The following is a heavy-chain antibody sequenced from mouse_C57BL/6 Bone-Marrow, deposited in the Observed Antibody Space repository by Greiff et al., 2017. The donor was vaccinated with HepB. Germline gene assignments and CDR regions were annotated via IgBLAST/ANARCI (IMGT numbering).Heavy chain of an antibody. V-gene: IGHV5-17*01. CDR2: ISSGSSTI. CDR1: GFTFSDYG. CDR3: ARDSNWDGAY. J-gene: IGHJ3*01. Sequence: EVMLVESGGGLVKPGGSLKLSCAASGFTFSDYGMHWVRQAPEKGLEWVAYISSGSSTIYYADTVKGRFTISRDNAKNTLFLQMTSLRSEDTAMYYCARDSNWDGAYWGQGTLVTVSA. D-gene: IGHD4-1*01.